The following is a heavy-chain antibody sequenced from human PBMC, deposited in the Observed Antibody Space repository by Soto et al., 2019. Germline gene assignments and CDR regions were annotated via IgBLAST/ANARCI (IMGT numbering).Heavy chain of an antibody. Sequence: SETLSLTCTVSGGSVSSGSYYWSWIRQPPGKGLEWIGYIYYSGSTNYNPSLKSRVTISVDTSKNQFSLKLSSVTAADTAVYYCARDRVSYCSGGSCYVPYGMDVWGQGTTVTVSS. CDR2: IYYSGST. CDR3: ARDRVSYCSGGSCYVPYGMDV. V-gene: IGHV4-61*01. D-gene: IGHD2-15*01. J-gene: IGHJ6*02. CDR1: GGSVSSGSYY.